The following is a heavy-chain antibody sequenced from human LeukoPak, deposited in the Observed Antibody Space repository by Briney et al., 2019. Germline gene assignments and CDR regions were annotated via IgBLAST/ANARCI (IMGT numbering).Heavy chain of an antibody. J-gene: IGHJ4*02. D-gene: IGHD5-12*01. CDR2: IHYSGTT. CDR3: AGRGYAMAY. CDR1: GGSISSYY. V-gene: IGHV4-59*08. Sequence: SETLSLTCTVSGGSISSYYWSWIRQPPGKGLEWIGYIHYSGTTSYNPSLKSRITISVDPSMNQFSLKLTSMTAADTAVYYCAGRGYAMAYWGQGTLVTVSS.